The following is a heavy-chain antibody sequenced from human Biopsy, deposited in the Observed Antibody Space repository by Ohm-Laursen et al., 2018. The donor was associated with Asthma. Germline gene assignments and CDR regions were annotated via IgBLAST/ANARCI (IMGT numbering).Heavy chain of an antibody. Sequence: PSQTLSLTCRVSGGYTGSSDHHWAWIRQASGKGLEWIGFVFWSGSTHYSRSLERRVSISIDTATNEFSMKLWSVTPADTAVYFCARVVSYGDIYFGIDVWGPGNTVVVS. V-gene: IGHV4-30-4*01. CDR1: GGYTGSSDHH. CDR3: ARVVSYGDIYFGIDV. J-gene: IGHJ6*02. CDR2: VFWSGST. D-gene: IGHD4-17*01.